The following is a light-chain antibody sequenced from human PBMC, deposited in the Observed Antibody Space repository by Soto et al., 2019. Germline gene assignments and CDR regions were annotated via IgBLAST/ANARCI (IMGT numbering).Light chain of an antibody. CDR1: QSIRTS. Sequence: EVVLTQSPATLSLSPGERATLSCRASQSIRTSLAWYQQKPGQAPRLVSFDASNRANGVPARFGGSGSGTDFTLTINSLEPEDFAVYYCQQRNVWPPITFDQGTRLEIK. J-gene: IGKJ5*01. CDR3: QQRNVWPPIT. V-gene: IGKV3-11*01. CDR2: DAS.